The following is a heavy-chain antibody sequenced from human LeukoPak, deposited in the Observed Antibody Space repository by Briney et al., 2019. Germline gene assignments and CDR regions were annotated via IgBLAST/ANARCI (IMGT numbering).Heavy chain of an antibody. CDR2: IRYDGSNK. J-gene: IGHJ4*02. Sequence: GGSLRLSCAASGFTFSRHWMHWVRQAPGKGLEWVAFIRYDGSNKYYADSVKGRFTISRDNSKNTLYLQMNSLRAEDTAVYYCAKDQSRYFDWLLAGEQQNHFDYWGQGTLVTVSS. CDR1: GFTFSRHW. CDR3: AKDQSRYFDWLLAGEQQNHFDY. D-gene: IGHD3-9*01. V-gene: IGHV3-30*02.